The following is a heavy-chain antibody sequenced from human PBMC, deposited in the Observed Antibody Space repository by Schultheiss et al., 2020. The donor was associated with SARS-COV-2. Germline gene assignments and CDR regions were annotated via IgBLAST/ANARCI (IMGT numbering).Heavy chain of an antibody. V-gene: IGHV5-51*01. D-gene: IGHD2-2*02. CDR1: GYSFTSYW. Sequence: GGSLRLSCKGSGYSFTSYWIGWVRQMPGKGLEWMGIIYPSDSYTNYSPSFQGQVTISADKSISTAYLQWSSLKASDTAMYYCARRYCSSTSCYNGFDYWGQGTLVTVSS. CDR2: IYPSDSYT. J-gene: IGHJ4*02. CDR3: ARRYCSSTSCYNGFDY.